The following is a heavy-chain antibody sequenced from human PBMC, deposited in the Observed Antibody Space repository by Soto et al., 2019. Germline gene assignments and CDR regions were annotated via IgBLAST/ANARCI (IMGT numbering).Heavy chain of an antibody. J-gene: IGHJ4*02. CDR3: AIFGSQKFRSFDY. V-gene: IGHV4-59*01. Sequence: PSENLSLTCTVSGASISTYYWSWIRQPPGKGLEWIGYISYSGSTNYNPSLKSRVTISFDASKNEISLKVRSATAADAAVYYCAIFGSQKFRSFDYWGEGTLVTVSS. D-gene: IGHD3-10*01. CDR1: GASISTYY. CDR2: ISYSGST.